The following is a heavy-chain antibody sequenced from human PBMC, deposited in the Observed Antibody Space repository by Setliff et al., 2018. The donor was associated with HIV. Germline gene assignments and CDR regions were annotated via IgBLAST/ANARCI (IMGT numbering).Heavy chain of an antibody. D-gene: IGHD3-22*01. Sequence: ASVKVSCKASGYTLRRHGISWVRQAPGQGLEWMGWISAYNGNTNYAQKFQGRVTLTTDTSTSTAYMELNSLRAEDTAVYYCAKDIVVVIGPPFQHWGQGTLVTVSS. CDR1: GYTLRRHG. V-gene: IGHV1-18*01. CDR3: AKDIVVVIGPPFQH. J-gene: IGHJ1*01. CDR2: ISAYNGNT.